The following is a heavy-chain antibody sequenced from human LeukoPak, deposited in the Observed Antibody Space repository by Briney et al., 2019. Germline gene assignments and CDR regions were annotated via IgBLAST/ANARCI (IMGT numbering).Heavy chain of an antibody. CDR3: ARDRTGRDGYNFWFDP. J-gene: IGHJ5*02. CDR2: INPSGGST. CDR1: GYTFTSYY. D-gene: IGHD5-24*01. V-gene: IGHV1-46*01. Sequence: GASVKVSCKASGYTFTSYYMHWVRQAPGQGLEWMGIINPSGGSTSYAQKFQGRVTMTRDMSTSTVYMELSSLRSEDTAVHYCARDRTGRDGYNFWFDPWGQGTLVTVSS.